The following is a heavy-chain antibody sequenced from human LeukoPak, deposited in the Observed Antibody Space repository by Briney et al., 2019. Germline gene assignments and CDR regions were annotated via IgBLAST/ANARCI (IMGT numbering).Heavy chain of an antibody. CDR1: GGSISSYY. V-gene: IGHV4-59*08. CDR3: ARQRITMMEFDY. D-gene: IGHD3-22*01. Sequence: SETLSLTCTVSGGSISSYYWSWIRQPPGKGLEWIGYIYYSGSTNYNPSLKSRVTISVDTSENQFSLKLSSVTAADTAVYYCARQRITMMEFDYWGQGTLDTVSS. J-gene: IGHJ4*02. CDR2: IYYSGST.